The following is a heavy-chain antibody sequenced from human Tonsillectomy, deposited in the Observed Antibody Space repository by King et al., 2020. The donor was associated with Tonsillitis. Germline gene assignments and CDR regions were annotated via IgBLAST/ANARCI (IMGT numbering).Heavy chain of an antibody. Sequence: VQLVESGGGVVQLGGSLRLSCAASGFTFSTFGMHWVRQAPGKGLEWVAFITNDGSNQYYADSLKGRFTISGDNSKNMLYLQMSSLRAEDTAVYYCAKDCGGIVERSFDSWGQGTLVTVSS. CDR3: AKDCGGIVERSFDS. J-gene: IGHJ4*02. V-gene: IGHV3-30*02. CDR1: GFTFSTFG. CDR2: ITNDGSNQ. D-gene: IGHD3-16*01.